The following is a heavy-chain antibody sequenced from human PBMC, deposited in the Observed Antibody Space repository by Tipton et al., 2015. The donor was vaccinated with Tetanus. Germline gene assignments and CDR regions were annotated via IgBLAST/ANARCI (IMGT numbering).Heavy chain of an antibody. D-gene: IGHD1-26*01. CDR2: IYFSGST. V-gene: IGHV4-31*03. CDR3: ARDQARGARGWNYFDY. J-gene: IGHJ4*02. CDR1: GASISSGGYY. Sequence: LVKPTQTLSLTCTVSGASISSGGYYWTWIRQHPGKGLEWIGDIYFSGSTYYNPSLRSRVTISVDTSKNEFSLKLNSVTAADTAVYYCARDQARGARGWNYFDYWGLGTLVTVSS.